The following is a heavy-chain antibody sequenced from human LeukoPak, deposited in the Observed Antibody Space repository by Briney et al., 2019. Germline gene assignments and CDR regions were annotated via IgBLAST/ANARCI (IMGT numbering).Heavy chain of an antibody. CDR1: GYTFTNYG. CDR3: ARDREGYCGGDCYAFDY. Sequence: ASVKVSCKASGYTFTNYGINWVRQAPGQGLEWMGWISGYNGNTNYAQKFQGRVTITADESTSTAYMELSSLRSEDTAVYYCARDREGYCGGDCYAFDYWGQGTLVTVSS. V-gene: IGHV1-18*01. CDR2: ISGYNGNT. J-gene: IGHJ4*02. D-gene: IGHD2-21*02.